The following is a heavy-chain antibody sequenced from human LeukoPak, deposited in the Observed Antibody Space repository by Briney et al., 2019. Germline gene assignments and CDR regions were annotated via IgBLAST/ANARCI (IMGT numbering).Heavy chain of an antibody. CDR1: GYTFTAYY. D-gene: IGHD3-22*01. CDR2: INPNSGGT. V-gene: IGHV1-2*02. CDR3: ARGVGVDSLRRLDP. J-gene: IGHJ5*02. Sequence: ASMKVSCKPSGYTFTAYYIHWVQQAPGQGLEWMGWINPNSGGTDYAQKFQGRVTMTRDTSISTVYMELSRLTYDDTAVYYCARGVGVDSLRRLDPWGQGTLVTVSS.